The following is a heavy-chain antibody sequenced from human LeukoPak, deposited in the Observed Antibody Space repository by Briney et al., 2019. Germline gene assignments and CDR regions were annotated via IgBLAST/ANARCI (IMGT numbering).Heavy chain of an antibody. D-gene: IGHD3-16*01. V-gene: IGHV3-53*01. CDR2: IYSGGST. CDR1: GFTVSSNY. Sequence: PGGSLRLSCAASGFTVSSNYMSWVRQAPGKGLEWVSVIYSGGSTYYADSVKGRFTISRDNAKNSLYLQMNSLRAEDTAVYYCANLNAPYWGNFDYWGQGTLVTVSS. CDR3: ANLNAPYWGNFDY. J-gene: IGHJ4*02.